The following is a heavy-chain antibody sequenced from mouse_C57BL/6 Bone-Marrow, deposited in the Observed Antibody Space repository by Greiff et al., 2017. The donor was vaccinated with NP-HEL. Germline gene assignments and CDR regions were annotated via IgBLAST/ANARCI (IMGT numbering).Heavy chain of an antibody. CDR3: GRLLARFAY. J-gene: IGHJ3*01. D-gene: IGHD2-3*01. CDR2: INPNNGGT. V-gene: IGHV1-26*01. Sequence: VQLQQSGPELVKPGASVKISCKASGYTFTDYYMNWVKQSHGKSLEWIGDINPNNGGTSYNQKFKGKATLTVDKSSSTAYMELRSLTSEDSAVYYYGRLLARFAYWGQGTLVTVSA. CDR1: GYTFTDYY.